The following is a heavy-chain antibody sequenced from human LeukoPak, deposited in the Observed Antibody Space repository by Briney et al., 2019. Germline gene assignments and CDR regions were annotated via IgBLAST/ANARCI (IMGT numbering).Heavy chain of an antibody. V-gene: IGHV3-9*01. CDR1: GFTFDDYA. Sequence: GGSLRLSCAASGFTFDDYAMHWVRQAPGKGLEWVSGISWNSGSIGYADSVKGRFTISRDNAKNSLYLQMNSLRAEDTALYYCAKTTSNSDAFDIWGQGTMVTVSS. CDR2: ISWNSGSI. D-gene: IGHD1-14*01. J-gene: IGHJ3*02. CDR3: AKTTSNSDAFDI.